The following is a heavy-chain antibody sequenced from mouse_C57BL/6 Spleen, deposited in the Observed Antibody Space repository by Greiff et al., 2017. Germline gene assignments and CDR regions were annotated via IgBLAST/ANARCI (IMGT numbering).Heavy chain of an antibody. J-gene: IGHJ2*01. CDR1: GYTFTSYW. V-gene: IGHV1-64*01. CDR2: IHPNSGST. CDR3: ARRGYYGNYVTSYFDY. D-gene: IGHD2-1*01. Sequence: VQLQQSGAELVKPGASVKLSCKASGYTFTSYWMHWVKQRPGQGLEWIGMIHPNSGSTNYNEKFKSKATLTVDKSSSTAYMQLSSLTSEDSALYYCARRGYYGNYVTSYFDYWGQGTTLTVSS.